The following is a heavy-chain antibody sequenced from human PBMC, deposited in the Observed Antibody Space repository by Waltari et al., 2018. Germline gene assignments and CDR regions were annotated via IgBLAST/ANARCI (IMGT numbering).Heavy chain of an antibody. V-gene: IGHV3-74*01. CDR2: INIDGTTT. J-gene: IGHJ5*02. CDR3: TRDVPHSNFDP. CDR1: GFTFSGHW. D-gene: IGHD6-13*01. Sequence: EVQLVESGGGLVQPGGSLRLSCVGSGFTFSGHWMHWVRQATGKGLVWVSQINIDGTTTTYADSVKGRFTISRDNAKNTLYLQMNSLRVDDTAVYYCTRDVPHSNFDPWGQGTLVTVSS.